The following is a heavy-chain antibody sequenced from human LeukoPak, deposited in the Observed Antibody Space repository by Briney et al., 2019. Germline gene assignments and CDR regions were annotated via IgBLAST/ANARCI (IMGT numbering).Heavy chain of an antibody. CDR3: ASYQCGDDCSLDY. CDR2: IYPVDSDT. V-gene: IGHV5-51*01. D-gene: IGHD2-21*02. CDR1: EYTFTTNW. J-gene: IGHJ4*02. Sequence: GESLKISCKGSEYTFTTNWIGWVRQMPGKGLEWMGIIYPVDSDTRYSPSFQGQVTISADKSINTAYLQWSSLKASDTAMYYCASYQCGDDCSLDYWGQGTLVTVSS.